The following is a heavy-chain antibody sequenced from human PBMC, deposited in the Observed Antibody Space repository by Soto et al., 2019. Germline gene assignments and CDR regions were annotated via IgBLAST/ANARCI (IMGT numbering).Heavy chain of an antibody. Sequence: GGSLRLSCAASGFTFSVYGMHWVRQAPGKGLEWVAVISYDGSNKYYADSVKGRFTVSRDNSKNTLYLQMNSLRPEDTAVYYCAKDRGGRYYIFDYWGQGTLVTVSS. CDR3: AKDRGGRYYIFDY. CDR2: ISYDGSNK. CDR1: GFTFSVYG. V-gene: IGHV3-30*18. J-gene: IGHJ4*02. D-gene: IGHD1-26*01.